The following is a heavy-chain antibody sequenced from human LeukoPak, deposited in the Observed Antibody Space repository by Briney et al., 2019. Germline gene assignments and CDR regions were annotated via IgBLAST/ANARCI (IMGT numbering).Heavy chain of an antibody. Sequence: ASVKVSCKASGYTFTSYGISWVRQAPGQGLEWMGWISAYSGNTNYAQKLQGRVTMTTDTSTSTAYMELRSLRSDDTAVYYCARDSLIVVVPAYYYGMDVWGQGTTVTVSS. CDR3: ARDSLIVVVPAYYYGMDV. D-gene: IGHD2-2*01. CDR1: GYTFTSYG. CDR2: ISAYSGNT. J-gene: IGHJ6*02. V-gene: IGHV1-18*01.